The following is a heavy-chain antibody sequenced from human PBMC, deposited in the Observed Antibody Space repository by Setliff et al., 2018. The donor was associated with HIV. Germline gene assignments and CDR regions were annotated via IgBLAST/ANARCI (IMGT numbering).Heavy chain of an antibody. V-gene: IGHV5-51*01. CDR2: IHPGDSDT. J-gene: IGHJ5*02. CDR3: ARANNWFDP. Sequence: PGESLKISCKGSGYSFTSYWIGWVRQMPGKGLEWMGIIHPGDSDTRYSPSFQGQVTISVDKSISTAYLHWSSLKASDTAMYFCARANNWFDPWGQGTLVTVSS. CDR1: GYSFTSYW.